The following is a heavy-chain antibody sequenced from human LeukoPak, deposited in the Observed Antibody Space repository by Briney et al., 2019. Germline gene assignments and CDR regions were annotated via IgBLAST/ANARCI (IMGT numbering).Heavy chain of an antibody. V-gene: IGHV4-59*01. CDR1: GGSISSYY. CDR3: AGVLYGDHRWYFDL. Sequence: SETLSLTCTVSGGSISSYYWSWIRQPPGKGLEWIGYIYYSGSTNYNPSLKSRVTISVDTSKNQFSLKLSSVTAADTAVYYCAGVLYGDHRWYFDLWGRGTLVTVSS. D-gene: IGHD4-17*01. J-gene: IGHJ2*01. CDR2: IYYSGST.